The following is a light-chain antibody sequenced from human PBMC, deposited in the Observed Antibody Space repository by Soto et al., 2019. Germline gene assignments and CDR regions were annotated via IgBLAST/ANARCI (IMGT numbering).Light chain of an antibody. CDR3: QQYNNGPFPIT. Sequence: EIVMTQSPVSLSVSPGERVTLSGRASQSVSSNLAWYQQKLVQAPRLLIYGASTRAADVPARFSGSGSGTEFTLTISSLPSEDFAVYYCQQYNNGPFPITFGQGTRLEIK. V-gene: IGKV3-15*01. J-gene: IGKJ5*01. CDR1: QSVSSN. CDR2: GAS.